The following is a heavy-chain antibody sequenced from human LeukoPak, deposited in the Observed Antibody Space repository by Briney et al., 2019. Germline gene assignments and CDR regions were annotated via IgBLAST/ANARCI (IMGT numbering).Heavy chain of an antibody. J-gene: IGHJ4*02. D-gene: IGHD3-10*01. CDR1: GFTFDDYA. CDR2: ISWNSGSI. V-gene: IGHV3-9*01. Sequence: GGSLRLSCAASGFTFDDYAMHWVRQAPGKGLEWVSGISWNSGSIGYTDSVKGRFTISRDNAKNSLYLQMNSLRAEDTALYYCAKDIGGWGQGTLATVSS. CDR3: AKDIGG.